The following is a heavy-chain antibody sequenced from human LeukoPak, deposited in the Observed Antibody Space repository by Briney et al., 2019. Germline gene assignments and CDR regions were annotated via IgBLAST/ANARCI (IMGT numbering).Heavy chain of an antibody. D-gene: IGHD1-14*01. J-gene: IGHJ5*02. Sequence: ASVKVSCKASAYTFTSYYIHWVRQAPGQGLGYLGIIRPRGGSTDYAQKFQGRVTMTRDTSTSTVYMELSSLRSEDTAVYFCAREPPDNYWFDPWGQGTLVTVSS. V-gene: IGHV1-46*01. CDR3: AREPPDNYWFDP. CDR2: IRPRGGST. CDR1: AYTFTSYY.